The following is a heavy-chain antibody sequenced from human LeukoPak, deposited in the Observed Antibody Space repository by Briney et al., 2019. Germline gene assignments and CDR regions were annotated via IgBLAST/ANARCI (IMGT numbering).Heavy chain of an antibody. CDR1: GGSISSYY. D-gene: IGHD4-17*01. V-gene: IGHV4-59*08. Sequence: SETLSLTCTVSGGSISSYYWRWIRQPPGKGLEWIGYIYYSGSTNYNPSLKSRVTISVDTSKNQFSLKLSSVTAADTAVYYCARHTVTTDYYYYYGMDVWGQGTTVTVSS. J-gene: IGHJ6*02. CDR2: IYYSGST. CDR3: ARHTVTTDYYYYYGMDV.